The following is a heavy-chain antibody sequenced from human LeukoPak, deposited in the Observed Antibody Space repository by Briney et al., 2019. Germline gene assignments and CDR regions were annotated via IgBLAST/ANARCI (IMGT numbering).Heavy chain of an antibody. J-gene: IGHJ4*02. CDR3: AKGRGYSDFGVDY. D-gene: IGHD5-12*01. Sequence: GGSLRLSCAASGFTLSSHAMTWVRRAPGKGLEWVSVISSSGTSTYYADSVKGRFTISRDNSKNTLYLQMNSLSAEDTAVYYCAKGRGYSDFGVDYWGQGTLVTVSS. CDR1: GFTLSSHA. V-gene: IGHV3-23*01. CDR2: ISSSGTST.